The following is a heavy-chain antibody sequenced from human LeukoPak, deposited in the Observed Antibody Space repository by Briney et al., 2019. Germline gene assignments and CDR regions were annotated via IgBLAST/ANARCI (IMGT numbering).Heavy chain of an antibody. J-gene: IGHJ4*02. CDR3: AKDLHYGGDY. CDR1: GFTFSSYS. D-gene: IGHD4-23*01. V-gene: IGHV3-48*01. Sequence: GGSLRLSCAASGFTFSSYSMNWVRQAPGKGLEWVSYISSSSSTIYYADSVKGRFTISRDNSKNTLYLQMNSLRAEDTAVYYCAKDLHYGGDYWGQGTLVTVSS. CDR2: ISSSSSTI.